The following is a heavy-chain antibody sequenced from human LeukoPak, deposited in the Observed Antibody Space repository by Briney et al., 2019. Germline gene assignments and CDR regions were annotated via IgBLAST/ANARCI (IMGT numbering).Heavy chain of an antibody. CDR2: IYHSGST. V-gene: IGHV4-38-2*02. CDR1: GYSISSGYY. J-gene: IGHJ4*02. D-gene: IGHD2-15*01. CDR3: ARLNVVVVAATHYFDY. Sequence: SETLSLTCTVSGYSISSGYYWGWIRQPPGKGLEWIGSIYHSGSTYYNPSLKSRVTISVDTSKNQFSLKLSSVTAADTAVYYCARLNVVVVAATHYFDYWGQGTLATVSS.